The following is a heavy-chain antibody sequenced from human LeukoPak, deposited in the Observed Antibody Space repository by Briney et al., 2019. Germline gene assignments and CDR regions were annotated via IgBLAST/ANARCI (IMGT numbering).Heavy chain of an antibody. CDR2: INHSGST. Sequence: PSETLSLTXAVYGGSFSGFYWSWVRQPPGKGLEWIGEINHSGSTHYNPSFKSRVTILVDTSRNQVSLKLTSVSAADTAVYYCARGPDSGSHFAWFDPWGQRTLVTVSS. J-gene: IGHJ5*02. D-gene: IGHD3-10*01. CDR3: ARGPDSGSHFAWFDP. CDR1: GGSFSGFY. V-gene: IGHV4-34*01.